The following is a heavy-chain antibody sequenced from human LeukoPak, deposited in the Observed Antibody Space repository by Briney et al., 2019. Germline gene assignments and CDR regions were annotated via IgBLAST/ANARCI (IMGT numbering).Heavy chain of an antibody. Sequence: SETLSLTCTVSGGSISSGGYYWSWIRQHPGKGLEWIGYIYYSGSTNYNPSLKSRVTISVDTSKNQFSLKLSSVTAADTAVYYCAREVPYYYDSSGYYYVFDYWGQGTLVTVSS. CDR2: IYYSGST. CDR1: GGSISSGGYY. V-gene: IGHV4-31*03. D-gene: IGHD3-22*01. CDR3: AREVPYYYDSSGYYYVFDY. J-gene: IGHJ4*02.